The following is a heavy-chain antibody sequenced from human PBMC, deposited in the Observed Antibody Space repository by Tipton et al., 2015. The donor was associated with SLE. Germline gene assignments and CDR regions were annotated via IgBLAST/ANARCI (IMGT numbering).Heavy chain of an antibody. J-gene: IGHJ4*02. D-gene: IGHD3-3*01. CDR1: GFTFSIYS. Sequence: SLRLSCVASGFTFSIYSMNWVRHAPGKGLEWVSYISSSSNIYYADSVKGRFTISRDNAKNSLYLQMNSLRAEDTAVYYCARVSPLRFLEWFLDYWGQGTLVTVSS. V-gene: IGHV3-48*01. CDR3: ARVSPLRFLEWFLDY. CDR2: ISSSSNI.